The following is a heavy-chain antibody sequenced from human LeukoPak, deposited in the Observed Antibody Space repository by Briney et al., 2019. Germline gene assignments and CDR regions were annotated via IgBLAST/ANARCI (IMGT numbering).Heavy chain of an antibody. J-gene: IGHJ4*02. D-gene: IGHD2-21*02. CDR2: ISYDGSNK. CDR1: GFTFSSYA. V-gene: IGHV3-30*01. Sequence: GRSLRLSCAASGFTFSSYAMHWFRQAPGKGLEWVAVISYDGSNKYYADSVKGRFTISRDNSKNTLYLQMNSLRAEDTAVYYCARDYMTAAFDYWGQGTLVTVSS. CDR3: ARDYMTAAFDY.